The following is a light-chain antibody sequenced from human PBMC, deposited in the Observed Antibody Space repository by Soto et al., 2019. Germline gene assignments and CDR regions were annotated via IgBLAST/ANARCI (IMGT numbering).Light chain of an antibody. CDR3: QHYKSYPFT. CDR2: DVS. Sequence: EIQMTQSPSTLSASVGDRVTITCRATEGVSSWLAWYQQKPGKAPKVIIYDVSNLESGVPSRFSGSGSGTEFTLTISSLQPDDFATYYCQHYKSYPFTFGPGTKVDIK. CDR1: EGVSSW. J-gene: IGKJ3*01. V-gene: IGKV1-5*01.